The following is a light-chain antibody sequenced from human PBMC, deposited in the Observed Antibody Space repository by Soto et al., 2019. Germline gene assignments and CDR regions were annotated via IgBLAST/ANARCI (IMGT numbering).Light chain of an antibody. Sequence: EVVLTQSPATLSLSPGERATLSCRASQNIRTFLDWYQQKPGQAPRLLIYGASNRATGIPARFSGSGSGTDFPLTISSLQSEDFAVYYCQQHSHWPPWTFGQETRVEI. CDR1: QNIRTF. CDR2: GAS. CDR3: QQHSHWPPWT. V-gene: IGKV3-11*01. J-gene: IGKJ1*01.